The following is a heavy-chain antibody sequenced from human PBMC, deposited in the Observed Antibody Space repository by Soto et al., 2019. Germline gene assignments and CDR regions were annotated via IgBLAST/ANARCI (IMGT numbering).Heavy chain of an antibody. D-gene: IGHD3-22*01. J-gene: IGHJ2*01. CDR3: ARATLVYYDSSGLPIRYFDL. CDR2: IIPIFGTA. CDR1: GGTFRSSA. Sequence: QVQLVQSGAEVTTPRPSVKVSCQVSGGTFRSSAVSWVRQDPGQRLEWLRGIIPIFGTANCAQKFKVRVTITAEESNSTADIELSSLRSEDTAVYYCARATLVYYDSSGLPIRYFDLWGRGTLVTVSS. V-gene: IGHV1-69*01.